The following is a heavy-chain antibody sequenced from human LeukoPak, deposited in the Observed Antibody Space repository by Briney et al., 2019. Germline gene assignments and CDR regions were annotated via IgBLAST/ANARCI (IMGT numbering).Heavy chain of an antibody. CDR2: IIPILGIA. D-gene: IGHD3-22*01. CDR3: ASQGDDSSGYYFVTWFDP. Sequence: ASVKVSCKASGGTFSSYAISWARQAPGQGLEWMGRIIPILGIANYAQKFQGRVTITADKSTSTAYMELSSLRSEDTAVYYCASQGDDSSGYYFVTWFDPWGQGTLVTVSS. CDR1: GGTFSSYA. V-gene: IGHV1-69*04. J-gene: IGHJ5*02.